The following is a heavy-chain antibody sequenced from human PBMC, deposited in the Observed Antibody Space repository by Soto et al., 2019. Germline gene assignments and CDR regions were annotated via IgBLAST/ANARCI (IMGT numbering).Heavy chain of an antibody. CDR3: ARGGSTSWLRALDL. J-gene: IGHJ5*02. CDR2: IDFDGRST. D-gene: IGHD6-13*01. V-gene: IGHV3-74*01. Sequence: EVQLVESGGGLVQPGGSLRLSCAVSGFTFSSYYMQWVRQGPGKGLVYVARIDFDGRSTVHADSVKGRLTISRDNAKNTLYLQMNSLGVEDTGVYYCARGGSTSWLRALDLWGQGTLVTVSS. CDR1: GFTFSSYY.